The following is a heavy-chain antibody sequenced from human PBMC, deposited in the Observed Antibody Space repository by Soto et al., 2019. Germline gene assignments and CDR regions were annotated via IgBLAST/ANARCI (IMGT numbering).Heavy chain of an antibody. V-gene: IGHV3-53*01. Sequence: GSLRLSCAASGFTVSSNYMSWVRQAPGKGLEWVSVIYSGGSTYNADSVKGRFTISRDNSKNTLYLQMNGLRAEDTAVYYCARENRASSSWYFDYWGQGTLVTVSS. J-gene: IGHJ4*02. CDR3: ARENRASSSWYFDY. CDR1: GFTVSSNY. D-gene: IGHD6-13*01. CDR2: IYSGGST.